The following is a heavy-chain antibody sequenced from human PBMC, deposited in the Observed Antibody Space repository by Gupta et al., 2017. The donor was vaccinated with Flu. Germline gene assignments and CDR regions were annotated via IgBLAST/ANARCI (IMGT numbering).Heavy chain of an antibody. J-gene: IGHJ6*03. CDR3: TKDSATTNMADYYMDV. Sequence: FSDYSMNWVRQAPGKGLEWVSSISSSSIYIYNADAVKGRFTISRDNAKNSLYLQMNSLRAEDTAVYYCTKDSATTNMADYYMDVWGKGTTVTVSS. D-gene: IGHD4-4*01. CDR2: ISSSSIYI. CDR1: FSDYS. V-gene: IGHV3-21*01.